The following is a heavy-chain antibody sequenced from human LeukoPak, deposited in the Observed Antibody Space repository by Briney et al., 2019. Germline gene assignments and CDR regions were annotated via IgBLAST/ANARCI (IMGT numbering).Heavy chain of an antibody. V-gene: IGHV4-31*03. CDR2: SYYSGST. J-gene: IGHJ4*02. Sequence: PSETLFLTCTVSGGSISSGGYYWSWIRQHPWKGLEWIGYSYYSGSTYYNPSLKSRVTISVDTSKNQFSLKLSSVTAADTAVYYCASVPGSDYGDYYFPAYFDYWGQGTLVTVSS. D-gene: IGHD4-17*01. CDR1: GGSISSGGYY. CDR3: ASVPGSDYGDYYFPAYFDY.